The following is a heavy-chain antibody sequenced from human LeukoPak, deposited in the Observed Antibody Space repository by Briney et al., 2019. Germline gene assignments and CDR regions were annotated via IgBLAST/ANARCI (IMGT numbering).Heavy chain of an antibody. V-gene: IGHV1-18*01. CDR2: ISAYNGNT. D-gene: IGHD2-21*01. CDR1: GYTFTSYG. Sequence: ASVKVSCKASGYTFTSYGISWVRQAPGQGLEWMGWISAYNGNTNYAQKLQGRVTMTTDTSTSTAYMELRSLRSDDTAVYYCASNTNRAYCGGDCYSDYWGQGTLVTVSS. J-gene: IGHJ4*02. CDR3: ASNTNRAYCGGDCYSDY.